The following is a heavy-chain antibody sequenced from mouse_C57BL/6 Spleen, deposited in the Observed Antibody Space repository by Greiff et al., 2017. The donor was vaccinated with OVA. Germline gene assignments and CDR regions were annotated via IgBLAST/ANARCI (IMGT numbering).Heavy chain of an antibody. D-gene: IGHD3-3*01. CDR1: GFTFSSYT. CDR3: ARQGTDWYFDV. CDR2: ISGGGGNT. V-gene: IGHV5-9*01. J-gene: IGHJ1*03. Sequence: EVQGVESGGGLVKPGGSLKLSCAASGFTFSSYTMSWVRQTPEKRLEWVATISGGGGNTYYPDSVKGRFTISRDNAKNTLYLQMSSLRSEDTALYYCARQGTDWYFDVWGTGTTVTVSS.